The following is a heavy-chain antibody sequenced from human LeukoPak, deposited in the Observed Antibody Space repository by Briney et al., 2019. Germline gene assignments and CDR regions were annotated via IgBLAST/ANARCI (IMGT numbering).Heavy chain of an antibody. CDR2: ISSSSRYI. Sequence: GGSLRLSCAASGFTFSSYSMNWVRQAPGKGLEWVSSISSSSRYIYYADSVKGRFTISRDNAKNSLYLQMNSLRAEDTAVYYCAVSISQDYGDYRIFDYWGQGTLVAVSS. CDR1: GFTFSSYS. V-gene: IGHV3-21*01. J-gene: IGHJ4*02. D-gene: IGHD4-17*01. CDR3: AVSISQDYGDYRIFDY.